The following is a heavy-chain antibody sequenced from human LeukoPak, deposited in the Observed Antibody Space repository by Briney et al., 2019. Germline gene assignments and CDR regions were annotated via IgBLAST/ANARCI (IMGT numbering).Heavy chain of an antibody. D-gene: IGHD2-21*02. CDR2: INPNNGNT. CDR1: GYTITGYY. CDR3: ARDLVTAIPYY. Sequence: ASVKVSCKASGYTITGYYIHWVRQAPGQGPEWMGRINPNNGNTNYAQKLQGRVTMTTDTSTSTAYMELRSLRSDDTAVYYCARDLVTAIPYYWGQGTLVTVSS. V-gene: IGHV1-18*04. J-gene: IGHJ4*02.